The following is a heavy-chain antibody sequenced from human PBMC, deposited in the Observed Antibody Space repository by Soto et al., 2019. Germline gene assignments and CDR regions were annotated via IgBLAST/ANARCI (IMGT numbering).Heavy chain of an antibody. D-gene: IGHD6-19*01. Sequence: ASVKVSCTASGYTFTSYAISWVRQAPGQGLEWMGWISAYNGNTNYAQKLQGRVTMTTDTSTSTAYMELRSLRSDDTAVYYCARGGSGWYRNWFDPWGQGTLVTVSS. J-gene: IGHJ5*02. CDR2: ISAYNGNT. CDR1: GYTFTSYA. V-gene: IGHV1-18*01. CDR3: ARGGSGWYRNWFDP.